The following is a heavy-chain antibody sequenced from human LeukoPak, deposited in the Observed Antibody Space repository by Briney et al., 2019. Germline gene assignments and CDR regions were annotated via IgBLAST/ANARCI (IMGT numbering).Heavy chain of an antibody. CDR3: ARLSDLYNGTYLLDS. CDR1: GNSVTSYY. Sequence: SETLSLTCSVSGNSVTSYYWSWIRQPPGRWLEWVGYGDHFGGAIYNPSLKSRVTISVDTSNNQFSLTLTSVTAADTAVYHCARLSDLYNGTYLLDSWSQGTLVTVSS. V-gene: IGHV4-59*08. CDR2: GDHFGGA. J-gene: IGHJ4*02. D-gene: IGHD1-26*01.